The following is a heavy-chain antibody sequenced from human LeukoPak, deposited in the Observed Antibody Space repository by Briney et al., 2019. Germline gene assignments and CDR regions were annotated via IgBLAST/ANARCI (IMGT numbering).Heavy chain of an antibody. CDR2: IYYSGST. D-gene: IGHD3-9*01. CDR3: ARGQILAGYYYDDY. V-gene: IGHV4-59*01. Sequence: SETLSLTCSVSGVSISSYYWGWIRQPPGKGLEWIGYIYYSGSTNYNPSLNSRVTISVDTSKNRFSLKLSSVTAADTAVYFCARGQILAGYYYDDYWGQGTLVTVSS. CDR1: GVSISSYY. J-gene: IGHJ4*02.